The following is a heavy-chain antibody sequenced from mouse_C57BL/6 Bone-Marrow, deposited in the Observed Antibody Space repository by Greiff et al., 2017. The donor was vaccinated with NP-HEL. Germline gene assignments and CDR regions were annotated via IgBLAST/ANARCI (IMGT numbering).Heavy chain of an antibody. D-gene: IGHD3-2*02. V-gene: IGHV1-26*01. CDR3: AREGAAQVYFDY. CDR2: INPNNGGT. Sequence: VQLQQSGPELVKPGASVKISCKASGYTFTDYYMNWVKQSHGKSLEWIGDINPNNGGTSYNQKFKGKATLTVDKSSSTAYMELRSLTSEDSAVYYCAREGAAQVYFDYGGQGTTLTVSS. CDR1: GYTFTDYY. J-gene: IGHJ2*01.